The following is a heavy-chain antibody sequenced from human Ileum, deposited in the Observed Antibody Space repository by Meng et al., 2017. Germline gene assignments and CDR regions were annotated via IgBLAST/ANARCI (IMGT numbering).Heavy chain of an antibody. Sequence: GGSLRLSCVASGFPFNYYAMNWVRQAPGKGLEWVSEISASGGSTNYADAVKGRFTISRDNSKSTLYLQMSSLRAEDTAVYYCATRPVAKAATGGEGTLVTVSS. V-gene: IGHV3-23*01. CDR1: GFPFNYYA. CDR2: ISASGGST. CDR3: ATRPVAKAAT. J-gene: IGHJ4*02. D-gene: IGHD2-15*01.